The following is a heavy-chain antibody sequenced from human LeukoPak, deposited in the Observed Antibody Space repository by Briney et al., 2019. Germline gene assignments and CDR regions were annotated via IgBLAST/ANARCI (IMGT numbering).Heavy chain of an antibody. CDR2: FDPEDGET. V-gene: IGHV1-24*01. J-gene: IGHJ4*02. CDR1: GYTLTELS. CDR3: ATGPFLHMVRGVVTGY. D-gene: IGHD3-10*01. Sequence: ASVKVSCKVSGYTLTELSMHWVRQAPGKGLEWMGGFDPEDGETIYAQKFQGRVTMTEDTSTDTAYMELSSLRSEDTAVYYCATGPFLHMVRGVVTGYWGQGTLVTVSS.